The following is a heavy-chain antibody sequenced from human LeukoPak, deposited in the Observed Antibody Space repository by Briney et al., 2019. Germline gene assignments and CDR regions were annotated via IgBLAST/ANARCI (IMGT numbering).Heavy chain of an antibody. Sequence: PGGSLGLSCAASEFTFSAHWMHWVRQVPGKGLVYIAYIDNDGTNTNYADSVKGRSTISRDNAKNTLYLQMNSLRVEDTAVYYCVRDRPHNCFDPWGQGTLVTVSS. V-gene: IGHV3-74*01. J-gene: IGHJ5*02. CDR2: IDNDGTNT. CDR3: VRDRPHNCFDP. D-gene: IGHD6-6*01. CDR1: EFTFSAHW.